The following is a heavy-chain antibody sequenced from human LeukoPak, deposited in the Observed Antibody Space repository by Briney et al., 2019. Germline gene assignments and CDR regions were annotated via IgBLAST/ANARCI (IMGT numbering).Heavy chain of an antibody. V-gene: IGHV3-23*01. CDR3: AKAKYSSSSGGAFDY. CDR2: ISGSGGST. Sequence: GGSLRLSCAASGFTFSSYAMSWVRQAPGKGLEWVSAISGSGGSTYYADSVKGRFTISRDNSKNTLYLQMNSLRAEDTAVYYCAKAKYSSSSGGAFDYWGQGTLVTVSS. J-gene: IGHJ4*02. D-gene: IGHD6-6*01. CDR1: GFTFSSYA.